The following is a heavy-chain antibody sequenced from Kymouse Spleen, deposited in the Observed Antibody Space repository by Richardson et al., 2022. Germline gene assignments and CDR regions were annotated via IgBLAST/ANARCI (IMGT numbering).Heavy chain of an antibody. CDR1: GFTFSSYS. V-gene: IGHV3-21*03. Sequence: EVQLVESGGGLVKPGGSLRLSCAASGFTFSSYSMNWVRQAPGKGLEWVSSISSSSSYIYYADSVKGRFTISRDNAKNSLYLQMNSLRAEDTAVYYCARDWRFGESFYYYYGMDVWGQGTTVTVSS. CDR3: ARDWRFGESFYYYYGMDV. J-gene: IGHJ6*02. D-gene: IGHD3-10*01. CDR2: ISSSSSYI.